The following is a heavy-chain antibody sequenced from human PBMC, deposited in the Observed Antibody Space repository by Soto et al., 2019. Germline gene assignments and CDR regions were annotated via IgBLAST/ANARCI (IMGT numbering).Heavy chain of an antibody. V-gene: IGHV1-69*06. D-gene: IGHD2-21*02. CDR2: IIPIFGTA. CDR3: AREVVTANYYYGMDV. J-gene: IGHJ6*02. CDR1: GGSFSSYA. Sequence: GASVKVSCKASGGSFSSYAISWVRQAPGQGVEWMGGIIPIFGTANYAQKFQGRITITADKSTSTAYMELSSLRSDDTAVYYCAREVVTANYYYGMDVWGQGTTVTVSS.